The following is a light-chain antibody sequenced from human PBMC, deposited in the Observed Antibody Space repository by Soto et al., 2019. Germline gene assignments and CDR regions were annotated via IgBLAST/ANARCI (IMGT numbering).Light chain of an antibody. J-gene: IGKJ2*01. CDR1: ENVSNKY. CDR2: AAS. Sequence: EVVLTQSPGTLSLSPGERATLSCRASENVSNKYLAWYQQKPAQAPRLLIFAASDRAAGIPDRFSGSGSGNYFTLTISRLESEDFAVYYCQQYGSSPPYTFGQGTKLEIK. V-gene: IGKV3-20*01. CDR3: QQYGSSPPYT.